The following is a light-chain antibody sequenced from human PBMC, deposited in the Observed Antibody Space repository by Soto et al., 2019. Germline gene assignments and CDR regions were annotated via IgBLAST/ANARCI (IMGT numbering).Light chain of an antibody. CDR1: QSITTY. V-gene: IGKV1-39*01. CDR3: QQSSRTPIT. J-gene: IGKJ5*01. Sequence: DIPMTQSPSSLSASVGDSVTITCRASQSITTYLNWYQQKPGKAPKLLIYAASSLQSGVPSRFSGSGSGTDFTLTISSLQPEDIATYYCQQSSRTPITFGQGTRLEIK. CDR2: AAS.